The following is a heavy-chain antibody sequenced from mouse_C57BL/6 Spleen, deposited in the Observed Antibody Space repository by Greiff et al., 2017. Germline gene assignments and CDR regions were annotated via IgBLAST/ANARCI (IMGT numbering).Heavy chain of an antibody. CDR2: ISYSGST. V-gene: IGHV3-8*01. Sequence: EVMLVESGPGLAKPSQTLSLTCSVTGYSITSDYWNWIRKFPGNKLEYMGYISYSGSTYYNPSLKSRISITRDTSKNQYYLQLNSVTTEDTATYYCARSETTVVATDWYFDVWGTGTTVTVSS. CDR3: ARSETTVVATDWYFDV. D-gene: IGHD1-1*01. J-gene: IGHJ1*03. CDR1: GYSITSDY.